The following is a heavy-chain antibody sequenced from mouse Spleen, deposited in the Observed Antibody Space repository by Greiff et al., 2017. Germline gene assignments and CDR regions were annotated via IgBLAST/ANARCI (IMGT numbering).Heavy chain of an antibody. D-gene: IGHD4-1*01. J-gene: IGHJ1*03. Sequence: EVQLQESGGGLVKPGGSLKLSCAASGFTFSDYGMHWVRQAPEKGLEWVAYISSGSSTIYYADTVKGRFTISRDNAKNTLFLQMTSLRSEDTAMYYCARLGLYWYFDVWGTGTTVTVSS. CDR1: GFTFSDYG. CDR3: ARLGLYWYFDV. CDR2: ISSGSSTI. V-gene: IGHV5-17*01.